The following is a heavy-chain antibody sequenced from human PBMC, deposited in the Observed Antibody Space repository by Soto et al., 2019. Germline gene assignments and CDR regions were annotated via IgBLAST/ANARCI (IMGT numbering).Heavy chain of an antibody. D-gene: IGHD3-22*01. CDR3: AKVRRVYYDSSGYHGGICV. CDR2: ISGSGGSA. V-gene: IGHV3-23*01. CDR1: GFTFSSYA. J-gene: IGHJ6*02. Sequence: EVQLLESGGGLVQPGGSLRLSCAASGFTFSSYAMSWVRQAPGKGLEWVSAISGSGGSAYYADSVKGRFTISRDNSKNTLYLQMNSLRAEDTAVYYCAKVRRVYYDSSGYHGGICVWGQGTTVTVSS.